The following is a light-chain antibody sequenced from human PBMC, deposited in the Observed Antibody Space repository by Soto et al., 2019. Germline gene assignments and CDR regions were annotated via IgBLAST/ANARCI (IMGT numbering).Light chain of an antibody. CDR1: QSVSSNY. Sequence: EIVLTQSPGTLSLSPGERTTLSCRASQSVSSNYLAWFQQKPGQAPRLLIYGASNRATGIPDRFSGSGSGTDFTLSIIRLEPEDFAVYYCQQYGSTPTFGQGTRLEIK. J-gene: IGKJ5*01. CDR3: QQYGSTPT. V-gene: IGKV3-20*01. CDR2: GAS.